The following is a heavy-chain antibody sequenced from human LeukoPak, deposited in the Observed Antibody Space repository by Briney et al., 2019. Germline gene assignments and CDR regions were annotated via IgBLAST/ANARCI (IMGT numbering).Heavy chain of an antibody. CDR2: ISSSGSTI. V-gene: IGHV3-48*03. D-gene: IGHD3-10*02. Sequence: GGSLRLSCAASGFTFSSYAMHWVRQAPGKGLEWVSYISSSGSTIYYADSVKGRFTNSRDNAKNSLYLQMNSLRAEDTAVYYCAELGITMIGGVWGKGTTVTISS. CDR3: AELGITMIGGV. CDR1: GFTFSSYA. J-gene: IGHJ6*04.